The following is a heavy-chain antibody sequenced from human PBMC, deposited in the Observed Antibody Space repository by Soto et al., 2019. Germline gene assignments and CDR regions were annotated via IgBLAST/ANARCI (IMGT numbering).Heavy chain of an antibody. CDR2: INPSGGST. V-gene: IGHV1-46*01. D-gene: IGHD6-13*01. CDR1: GYTFTSYY. CDR3: ARHRIAAAGIYYYYYYGMDV. J-gene: IGHJ6*02. Sequence: GASVKVSCKASGYTFTSYYMHWVRQAPGQGLEWMGIINPSGGSTSYAQKFQGRVTMTRDTSTSTVYMELSSLGSEDTAVYYCARHRIAAAGIYYYYYYGMDVWGQGTTVTVSS.